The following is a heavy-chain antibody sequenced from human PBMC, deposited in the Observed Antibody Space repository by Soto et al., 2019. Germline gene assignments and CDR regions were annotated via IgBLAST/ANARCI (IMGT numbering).Heavy chain of an antibody. CDR2: IIPVYRTA. J-gene: IGHJ4*02. CDR3: ASAGAYSYGLYYFDH. V-gene: IGHV1-69*12. D-gene: IGHD1-26*01. CDR1: GGIFSSSS. Sequence: QVQLVQSGAEVKKPGSSVKLSCKASGGIFSSSSISWVRQAPGQGLEWMGAIIPVYRTANYAQKFQGRVTXXADESTDTVYMELTSLRSEDTAVYYCASAGAYSYGLYYFDHWGQGTLVTVSS.